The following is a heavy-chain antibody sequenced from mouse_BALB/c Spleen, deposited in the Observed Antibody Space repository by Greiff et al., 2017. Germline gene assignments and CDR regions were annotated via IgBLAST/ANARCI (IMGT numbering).Heavy chain of an antibody. D-gene: IGHD1-1*01. CDR2: INPSNGGT. J-gene: IGHJ4*01. CDR3: TGGSSYAMDY. CDR1: GYTFTSYY. Sequence: QVQLQQSGAELVKPGASVKLSCKASGYTFTSYYMYWVKQRPGQGLEWIGEINPSNGGTNFNEKFKSKATLTVDKSSSTAYMQLSSLTSEDSAVYYCTGGSSYAMDYWGQGTSVTVSS. V-gene: IGHV1S81*02.